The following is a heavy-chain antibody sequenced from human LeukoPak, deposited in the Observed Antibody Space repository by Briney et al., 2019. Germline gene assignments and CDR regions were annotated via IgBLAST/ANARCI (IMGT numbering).Heavy chain of an antibody. V-gene: IGHV4-30-4*01. J-gene: IGHJ5*02. CDR1: GGSISSGDYS. CDR2: IYYSGST. D-gene: IGHD2-21*02. Sequence: PSETLSLTCTVSGGSISSGDYSWSWLRQPPGKGLEWIGYIYYSGSTYYNPSLKSRVTISVDTSKNQFSLKLSSVTAADTAVYYCATGLRSGNWFDPWGQGTLVTVSS. CDR3: ATGLRSGNWFDP.